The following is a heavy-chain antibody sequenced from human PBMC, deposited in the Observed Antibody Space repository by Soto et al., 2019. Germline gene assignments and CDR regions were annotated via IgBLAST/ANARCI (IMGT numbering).Heavy chain of an antibody. V-gene: IGHV3-21*01. J-gene: IGHJ6*02. Sequence: GGSLRLSCAASGFTFSSYSMNWVRQAPGKGLEWVSSISSSSSYIYYADSVKGRFTISRDNAKNSLYLQMNSLRAEDTAVYYCARPISGQQQLVLGVGKDYYYYGMDVWGQGTTVTVSS. CDR2: ISSSSSYI. CDR3: ARPISGQQQLVLGVGKDYYYYGMDV. D-gene: IGHD6-13*01. CDR1: GFTFSSYS.